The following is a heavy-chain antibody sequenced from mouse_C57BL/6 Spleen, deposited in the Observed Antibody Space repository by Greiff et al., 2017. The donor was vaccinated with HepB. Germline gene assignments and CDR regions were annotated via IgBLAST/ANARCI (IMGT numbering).Heavy chain of an antibody. Sequence: EVQLQQSGPELVKPGASVKISCKASGYSFTGYYMNWVKQSPEKSLEWIGEINPSTGGTTYNQKFKAKATLTVDKSSSTAYMQLKSLTSEDSAVYYCARRGYYGSRYFDYWGQGTTLTVSS. D-gene: IGHD1-1*01. CDR2: INPSTGGT. CDR3: ARRGYYGSRYFDY. CDR1: GYSFTGYY. V-gene: IGHV1-42*01. J-gene: IGHJ2*01.